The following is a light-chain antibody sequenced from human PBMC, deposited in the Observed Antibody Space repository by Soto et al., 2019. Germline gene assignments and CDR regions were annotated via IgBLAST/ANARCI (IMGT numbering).Light chain of an antibody. V-gene: IGKV3-11*01. CDR3: QQRYNWPPYT. Sequence: EIVLTQSPATLSLSPGERATLSCRASQSVSSYLAWYQHKPGQAPRLLIYDASNRATGIPARFSGSGSGTDFPLTISSLEPEDFAVYYCQQRYNWPPYTFGQGTKLEIK. J-gene: IGKJ2*01. CDR2: DAS. CDR1: QSVSSY.